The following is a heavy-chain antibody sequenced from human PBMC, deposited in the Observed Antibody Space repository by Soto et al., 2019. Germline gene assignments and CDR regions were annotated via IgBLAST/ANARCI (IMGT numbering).Heavy chain of an antibody. Sequence: QVQLVQSGAEVKKPGSSVKVSCKASGGTFSHYYIGWVRQAPGQGLGWMGRISPILGATNYAQKVQGRVTLTADKSEGTAYMELSSLRSEDTAVYYCASNVEAVGARPSVSWGQGTLVTVSS. J-gene: IGHJ5*02. CDR2: ISPILGAT. CDR1: GGTFSHYY. V-gene: IGHV1-69*08. CDR3: ASNVEAVGARPSVS. D-gene: IGHD1-26*01.